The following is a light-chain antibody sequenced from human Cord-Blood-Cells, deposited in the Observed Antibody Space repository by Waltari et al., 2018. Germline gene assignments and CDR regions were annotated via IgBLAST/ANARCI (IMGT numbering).Light chain of an antibody. CDR2: SNT. V-gene: IGLV1-44*01. CDR3: AAWDDSLNGHVV. CDR1: SSNIGSNT. J-gene: IGLJ2*01. Sequence: QSVLTQPPSASGTPGQRVTISCSGSSSNIGSNTVNWYQQLPGTAPKLLIYSNTRRPSGVPDRFSGSKSGTSASLAISGLQSEDEADYYCAAWDDSLNGHVVFGGGTKLTVL.